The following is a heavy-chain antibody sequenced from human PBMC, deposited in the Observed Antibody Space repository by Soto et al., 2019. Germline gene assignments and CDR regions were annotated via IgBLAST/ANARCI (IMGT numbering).Heavy chain of an antibody. D-gene: IGHD6-6*01. CDR2: IIPILGIA. Sequence: ASVKVSCKASGGTFSSYTISWVRQAPGQGLEWMGRIIPILGIANYAQKFQGRVTITADKSTSTAYMELSSLRSEDTAVYYCAGCIAAHYNWFDPWGQGTLVTVSS. CDR1: GGTFSSYT. CDR3: AGCIAAHYNWFDP. V-gene: IGHV1-69*02. J-gene: IGHJ5*02.